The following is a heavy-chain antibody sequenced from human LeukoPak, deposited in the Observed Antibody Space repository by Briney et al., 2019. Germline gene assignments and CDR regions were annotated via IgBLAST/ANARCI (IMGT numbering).Heavy chain of an antibody. D-gene: IGHD2-2*01. V-gene: IGHV3-66*01. CDR3: ARGGYCSSPSCYLDY. CDR2: IYTGGDT. Sequence: QPGGSLRLSCAASGFTVSSNYMSWVRQAPGKGLEWVSGIYTGGDTYYADSVKDRFTISRDNAKNSLYLQMNSLRAEDTAVYYCARGGYCSSPSCYLDYWGQGTLVTVSS. J-gene: IGHJ4*02. CDR1: GFTVSSNY.